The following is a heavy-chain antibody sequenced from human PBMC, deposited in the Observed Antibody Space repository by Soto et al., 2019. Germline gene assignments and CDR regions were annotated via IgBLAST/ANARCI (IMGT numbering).Heavy chain of an antibody. J-gene: IGHJ5*02. Sequence: PSETLSLTCTVSGGSISSGGYYWSWIRQHPGKGLEWIGYIYYSWSTYYNPSLKSRVTISVDTSKNQFSLKLSSVTAAETAVYYCAIYRSASSSHNWFDPLGKGTLVTVSS. CDR2: IYYSWST. V-gene: IGHV4-31*03. CDR1: GGSISSGGYY. D-gene: IGHD1-26*01. CDR3: AIYRSASSSHNWFDP.